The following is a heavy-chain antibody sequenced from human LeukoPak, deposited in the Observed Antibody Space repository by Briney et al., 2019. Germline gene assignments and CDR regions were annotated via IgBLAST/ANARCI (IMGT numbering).Heavy chain of an antibody. D-gene: IGHD3-16*01. CDR2: ISSSSSYI. V-gene: IGHV3-21*04. Sequence: GGSLRLSCAASGFTFSSYSMNWVRQAPGKGLEWVSSISSSSSYIYYADSVKGRFTISRNDAKNSLYLRMNSLRAEDTAVYYCAKEYLDLYDYVWGSYWEIDYWGQGTLVTVSS. CDR3: AKEYLDLYDYVWGSYWEIDY. J-gene: IGHJ4*02. CDR1: GFTFSSYS.